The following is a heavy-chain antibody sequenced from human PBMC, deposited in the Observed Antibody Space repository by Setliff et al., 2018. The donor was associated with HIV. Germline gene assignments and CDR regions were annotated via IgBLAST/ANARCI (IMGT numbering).Heavy chain of an antibody. CDR1: GGTVNSGGYY. J-gene: IGHJ4*02. D-gene: IGHD6-6*01. V-gene: IGHV4-31*03. CDR3: ARVALAGMSARPFYFDY. Sequence: SETLSLTCTVSGGTVNSGGYYWSWIRQHPGKGLEWIGFIYHRGNAHYNSSLKSRLTISVDTSKNQFSLKLNSVTAAGTAVYFCARVALAGMSARPFYFDYWGQGALVTVSS. CDR2: IYHRGNA.